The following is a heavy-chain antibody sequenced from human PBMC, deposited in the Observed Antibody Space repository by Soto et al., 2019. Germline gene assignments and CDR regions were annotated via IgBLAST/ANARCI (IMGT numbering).Heavy chain of an antibody. Sequence: GGSLRLSCAASGFTFSTYPMHWVRQAPGKGLEWVALISYDGSTKYFADSVKGRFTISRDNSRNTLYLQMNSLRTEDTAVYYCTRPTGDYDRPPDYWGQGTLVTVSS. CDR3: TRPTGDYDRPPDY. CDR1: GFTFSTYP. J-gene: IGHJ4*02. V-gene: IGHV3-30-3*01. D-gene: IGHD3-22*01. CDR2: ISYDGSTK.